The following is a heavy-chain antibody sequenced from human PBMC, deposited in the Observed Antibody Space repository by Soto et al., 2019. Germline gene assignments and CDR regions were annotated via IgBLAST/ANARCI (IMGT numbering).Heavy chain of an antibody. D-gene: IGHD4-17*01. Sequence: EVQLVESGGGLVQPGGSLRLSCAASGFNFSVYWMHWVRQAPGKGLVWVARLNSDGTYASSADSVKGRLTISRDNAKQTLYLQPTSLRAEDTAVYYCARGGAYGDYRSDFRGQGTLVTVAS. CDR3: ARGGAYGDYRSDF. CDR2: LNSDGTYA. CDR1: GFNFSVYW. V-gene: IGHV3-74*01. J-gene: IGHJ4*02.